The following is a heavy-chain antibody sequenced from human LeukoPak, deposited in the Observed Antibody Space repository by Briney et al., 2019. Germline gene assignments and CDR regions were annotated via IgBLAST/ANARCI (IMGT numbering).Heavy chain of an antibody. D-gene: IGHD6-13*01. J-gene: IGHJ3*02. CDR3: ARDLSSSWPLNDAFDI. V-gene: IGHV3-7*01. Sequence: GGSLRLSCAASGFTFGSYWMSWVGQAPGKGRDGVANIKQDGSEKYYVDSVKGRFTISRDNAKNSLYLQMNSLRAEDTAVYYCARDLSSSWPLNDAFDIWGQGTMVTVSS. CDR1: GFTFGSYW. CDR2: IKQDGSEK.